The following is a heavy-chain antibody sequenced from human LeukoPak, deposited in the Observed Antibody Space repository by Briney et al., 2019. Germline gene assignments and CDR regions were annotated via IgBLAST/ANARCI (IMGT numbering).Heavy chain of an antibody. CDR2: INHSGST. Sequence: SETLSLTCAVYGGSFSGYYRSWIRQPPGKGLEWIGEINHSGSTNYNPSLKSRVTISVDTSKNQFSLKLSSVTAADTAVYYCARAITMIVVAPPDLWGRGTLVTVS. CDR1: GGSFSGYY. J-gene: IGHJ2*01. D-gene: IGHD3-22*01. V-gene: IGHV4-34*01. CDR3: ARAITMIVVAPPDL.